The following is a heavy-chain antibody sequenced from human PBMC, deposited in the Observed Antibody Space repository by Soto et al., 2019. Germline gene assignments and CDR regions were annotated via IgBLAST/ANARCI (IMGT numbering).Heavy chain of an antibody. CDR2: IYPGDSDT. Sequence: PGESMKISCKGSGYSFTSYWIGWVRQMPGKGLEWMGIIYPGDSDTRYSPSFQGQVTISADKSISTAYLQWSSLKASDTAMYYCARRPEQQWLAFAYWGQGTLVTVSS. J-gene: IGHJ4*02. D-gene: IGHD6-19*01. CDR3: ARRPEQQWLAFAY. V-gene: IGHV5-51*01. CDR1: GYSFTSYW.